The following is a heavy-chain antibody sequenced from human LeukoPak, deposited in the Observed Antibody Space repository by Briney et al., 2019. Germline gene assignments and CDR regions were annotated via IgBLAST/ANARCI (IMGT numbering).Heavy chain of an antibody. D-gene: IGHD3-9*01. CDR1: GYTFTSYD. V-gene: IGHV1-8*01. CDR2: MNPNSGNT. Sequence: ASVRVSCKASGYTFTSYDINWVRQATGQGLEWMGWMNPNSGNTGYAQKFQGRVTMTRNTSISTASMELSSLRSEDTAVYYCARSIRRYFDWLPRTYPPYYYYGMDVWGQGTTVTVSS. CDR3: ARSIRRYFDWLPRTYPPYYYYGMDV. J-gene: IGHJ6*02.